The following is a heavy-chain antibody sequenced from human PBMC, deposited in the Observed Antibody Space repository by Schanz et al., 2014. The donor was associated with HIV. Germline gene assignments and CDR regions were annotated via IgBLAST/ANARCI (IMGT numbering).Heavy chain of an antibody. Sequence: LVQSGAEVKKPGSSVKVSCTASGDGFTTRTISWLRQAPGHALEWMGGIIPIFGAAKNAPKFQGRVTITADESTSTAYMELTGLNPEDTAIYYCARDDVLDSLASWGQGTLVTVSS. CDR2: IIPIFGAA. V-gene: IGHV1-69*13. CDR1: GDGFTTRT. J-gene: IGHJ5*02. CDR3: ARDDVLDSLAS. D-gene: IGHD2-21*01.